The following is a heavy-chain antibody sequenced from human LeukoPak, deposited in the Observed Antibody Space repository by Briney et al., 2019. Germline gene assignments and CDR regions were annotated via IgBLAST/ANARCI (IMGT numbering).Heavy chain of an antibody. V-gene: IGHV1-2*02. CDR1: GYTFTGYY. CDR3: ARDHRGGLNWFDP. CDR2: INPNSGGT. Sequence: ASVKVSCKASGYTFTGYYMHWVRQAPGQGLKWMGWINPNSGGTNYAQKFQGRVTMTRDTSISTAYMELSRLRSDDTAVYYCARDHRGGLNWFDPWGQGTLVTVSS. D-gene: IGHD3-10*01. J-gene: IGHJ5*02.